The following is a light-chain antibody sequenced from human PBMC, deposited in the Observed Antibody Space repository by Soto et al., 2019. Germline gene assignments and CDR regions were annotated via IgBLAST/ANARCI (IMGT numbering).Light chain of an antibody. CDR3: QQYDNLPPYT. J-gene: IGKJ2*01. V-gene: IGKV1-33*01. CDR2: EAS. Sequence: DIQMTQSPSSLSASVGDRVTITCQASQAISNYLNWYQQKPGKAPKLLIYEASNLETGVPSRFSGSGSGTDFTFTISSLQPEDIATYYCQQYDNLPPYTFGQGTKLEIK. CDR1: QAISNY.